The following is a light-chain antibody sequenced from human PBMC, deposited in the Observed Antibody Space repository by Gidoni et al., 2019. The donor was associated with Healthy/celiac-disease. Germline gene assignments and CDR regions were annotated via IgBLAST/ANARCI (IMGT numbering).Light chain of an antibody. Sequence: DIQMTQSPSSLSASVGDRVTITCQASQDSSNYLNWYQQKPGKAPKLLIYDASNLETGVPTRFSGSGSGTDFTFTISSLQPEDIATYYCQQYDNLPPGFXPXTKVXIK. V-gene: IGKV1-33*01. CDR3: QQYDNLPPG. J-gene: IGKJ3*01. CDR2: DAS. CDR1: QDSSNY.